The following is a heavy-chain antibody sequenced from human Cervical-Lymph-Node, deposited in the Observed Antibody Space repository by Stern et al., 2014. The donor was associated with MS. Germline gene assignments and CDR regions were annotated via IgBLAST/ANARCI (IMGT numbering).Heavy chain of an antibody. D-gene: IGHD2-2*01. CDR1: GGTFSSYA. CDR2: IIPIFGTA. J-gene: IGHJ6*02. Sequence: QVQLVQSGAEVKKPGSSVKVSCKASGGTFSSYAISWVRQAPGQGLEWMGGIIPIFGTANYAQKFQGRVTITADESTSTAYMGLSSLRSEDTAVYYCARARRYCSSTSCYYYYYYGMDVWGQGTTVTVSS. CDR3: ARARRYCSSTSCYYYYYYGMDV. V-gene: IGHV1-69*01.